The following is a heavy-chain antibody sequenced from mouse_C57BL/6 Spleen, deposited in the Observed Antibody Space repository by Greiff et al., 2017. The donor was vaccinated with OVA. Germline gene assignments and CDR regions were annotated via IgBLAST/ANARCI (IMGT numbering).Heavy chain of an antibody. CDR3: ARDAPFYYYGSGYD. D-gene: IGHD1-1*01. J-gene: IGHJ2*01. V-gene: IGHV3-6*01. CDR2: ISYDGSN. CDR1: GYSITSGYY. Sequence: LVESGPGLVKPSQSLSLTCSVTGYSITSGYYWNWIRQFPGNKLEWMGYISYDGSNNYNPSLKNRISITRDTSKNQFFLKLNSVTTEDTATYYCARDAPFYYYGSGYDWGKGTTLTVSS.